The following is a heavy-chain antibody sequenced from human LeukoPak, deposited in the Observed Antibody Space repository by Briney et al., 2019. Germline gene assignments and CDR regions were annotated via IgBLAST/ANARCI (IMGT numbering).Heavy chain of an antibody. D-gene: IGHD6-25*01. CDR2: IYYSGST. CDR1: GGSISSYY. V-gene: IGHV4-59*01. CDR3: ARVRQREAFDT. J-gene: IGHJ3*02. Sequence: SETLSLTCTVSGGSISSYYWSWIREPPGKGLEWIGYIYYSGSTNYNPSLKSRVTISVDTSKNQFSLKLSSVTAADTAVYYCARVRQREAFDTWGQGTMVTVSS.